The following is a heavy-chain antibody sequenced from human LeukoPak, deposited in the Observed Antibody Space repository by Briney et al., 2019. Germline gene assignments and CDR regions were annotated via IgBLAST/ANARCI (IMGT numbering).Heavy chain of an antibody. V-gene: IGHV1-18*01. Sequence: ASVTVSCKASGYTFTSYGISWVRQAPGQGLEWMGWISAYNGNTNYAQKLQGRVTMTTDTSTSTAYMELRSLRSDDTAVYYCARDSYVWGSYRYMVDIWGQGTMVTVSS. D-gene: IGHD3-16*02. CDR2: ISAYNGNT. CDR1: GYTFTSYG. J-gene: IGHJ3*02. CDR3: ARDSYVWGSYRYMVDI.